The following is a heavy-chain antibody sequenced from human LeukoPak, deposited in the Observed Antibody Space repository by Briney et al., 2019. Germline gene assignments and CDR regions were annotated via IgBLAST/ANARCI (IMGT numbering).Heavy chain of an antibody. CDR3: ARPSSIVGAIFPGY. CDR2: ISYDGSNK. CDR1: GFTFSSYA. D-gene: IGHD1-26*01. V-gene: IGHV3-30-3*01. Sequence: GGSLRLSCAASGFTFSSYAMHWVRQAPGKGLEWVAVISYDGSNKYYADSVKGRFTISRDNSKNTLYLQMNSLRAEDTAVYYCARPSSIVGAIFPGYWGQGTLVTVSS. J-gene: IGHJ4*02.